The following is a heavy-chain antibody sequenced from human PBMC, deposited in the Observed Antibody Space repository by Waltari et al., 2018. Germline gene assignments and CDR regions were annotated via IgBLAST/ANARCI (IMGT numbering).Heavy chain of an antibody. CDR3: ARAHGDYLVDY. CDR2: IYHRGST. J-gene: IGHJ4*02. CDR1: GYSISSGYY. Sequence: QVQLQESGPGLVKPSETLSLTCAVSGYSISSGYYWVWIRQPPGKGLEWIGSIYHRGSTYYNPSLKRRVTISVDTSKNHFSLKLSSVTAADTAVYYCARAHGDYLVDYWGQGTLVTVSS. D-gene: IGHD4-17*01. V-gene: IGHV4-38-2*01.